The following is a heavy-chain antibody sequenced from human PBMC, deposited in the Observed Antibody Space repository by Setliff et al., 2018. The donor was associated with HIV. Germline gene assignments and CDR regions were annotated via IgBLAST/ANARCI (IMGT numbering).Heavy chain of an antibody. J-gene: IGHJ4*02. CDR1: GGSINNYF. D-gene: IGHD4-17*01. CDR3: AREIYGGNSRPFDY. V-gene: IGHV4-59*01. CDR2: IYYNGNT. Sequence: SETLSLTCTVSGGSINNYFWSWIRQPPGKGLEWIGYIYYNGNTNSNPTLNSLGTISVDTSKNQFSLTLTSVTAADTAVYYCAREIYGGNSRPFDYWGQGTLVTVSS.